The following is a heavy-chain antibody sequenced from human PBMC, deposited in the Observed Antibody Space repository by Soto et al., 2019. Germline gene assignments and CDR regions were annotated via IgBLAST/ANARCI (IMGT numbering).Heavy chain of an antibody. Sequence: EVQLVESGGGLVQPGGSLRLSCAASGFTFSSYWMNWVRQAPGKGLVWVSRVSSDGSSTNYADSVEGRFTISRDNAKNTLYLQMDSLRAKDTAVYYCTTNRMVGAVDYWGQGTLVTVSS. D-gene: IGHD1-26*01. CDR3: TTNRMVGAVDY. J-gene: IGHJ4*02. CDR2: VSSDGSST. CDR1: GFTFSSYW. V-gene: IGHV3-74*01.